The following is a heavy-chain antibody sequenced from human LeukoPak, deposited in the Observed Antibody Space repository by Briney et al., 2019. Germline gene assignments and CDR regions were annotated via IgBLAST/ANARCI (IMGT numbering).Heavy chain of an antibody. D-gene: IGHD4-23*01. CDR2: IYHSGST. V-gene: IGHV4-30-2*01. Sequence: PSETLSLTCAVSGGSISSGGYSWSWIRQPPGKGLEWIGYIYHSGSTYYNPSLKSRVTISVDRSKNQFSLKLSSVTAADTAVYYCARDDYGGNFDYWGQGTLVTVSS. CDR1: GGSISSGGYS. CDR3: ARDDYGGNFDY. J-gene: IGHJ4*02.